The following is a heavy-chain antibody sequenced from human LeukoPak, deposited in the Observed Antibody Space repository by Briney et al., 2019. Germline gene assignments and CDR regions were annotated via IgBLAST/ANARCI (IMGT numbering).Heavy chain of an antibody. Sequence: PGTSLRLSCAASGFTFSSYAMHWVRQAPGKGLEWVAVISYDGSNKYYADSVKGRFTISRDNSKNTLYLQMNSLRAEDTAVYYCAREQLVLAHFDYWGQGTLVTVSS. CDR1: GFTFSSYA. V-gene: IGHV3-30-3*01. D-gene: IGHD6-6*01. CDR3: AREQLVLAHFDY. CDR2: ISYDGSNK. J-gene: IGHJ4*02.